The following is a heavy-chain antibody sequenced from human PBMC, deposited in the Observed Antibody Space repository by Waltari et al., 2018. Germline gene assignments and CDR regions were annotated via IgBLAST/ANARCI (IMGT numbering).Heavy chain of an antibody. CDR1: GGSISSGSYY. D-gene: IGHD2-15*01. CDR2: IYTSGST. Sequence: QVQLQESGPGLVKPSQTLSLTCTVSGGSISSGSYYWSWIRQPAGKGLEWIGYIYTSGSTNYNPSLKSRVTISVDTSKNQFSLKLSSVTAADTAVYYCARAQRMTAGAFDIWGQGTMVTVSS. V-gene: IGHV4-61*09. CDR3: ARAQRMTAGAFDI. J-gene: IGHJ3*02.